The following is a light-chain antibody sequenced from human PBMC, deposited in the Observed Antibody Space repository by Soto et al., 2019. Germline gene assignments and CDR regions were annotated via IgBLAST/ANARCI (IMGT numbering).Light chain of an antibody. V-gene: IGKV1-5*01. CDR2: DAS. CDR1: QSISSW. J-gene: IGKJ1*01. CDR3: QQYNSYSWT. Sequence: DIQMTQSPSTLSASVRDRITITCRASQSISSWLAWYQQKPGKAPKLLIYDASSLESGVPSRFSGSGSGTEFTLTICSLQPDDFATYYCQQYNSYSWTFGQGTKVDIK.